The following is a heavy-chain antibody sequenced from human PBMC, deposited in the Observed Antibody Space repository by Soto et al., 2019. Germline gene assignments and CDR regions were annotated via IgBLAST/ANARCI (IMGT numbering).Heavy chain of an antibody. CDR3: ARGVMGIETDFEYYYYYYGMDV. CDR1: GCTFTSYG. CDR2: ISAYNGNT. D-gene: IGHD3-3*01. V-gene: IGHV1-18*01. Sequence: ASVKVSCKASGCTFTSYGISWVRQAPGQGLEGMGWISAYNGNTNYAQKLQGRVTMTTDTSTNTAYMELRSLRSDDTAVYYCARGVMGIETDFEYYYYYYGMDVWGQGTTVTVSS. J-gene: IGHJ6*02.